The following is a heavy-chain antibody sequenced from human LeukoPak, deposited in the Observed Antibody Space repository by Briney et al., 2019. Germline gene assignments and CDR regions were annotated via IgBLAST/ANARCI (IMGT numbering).Heavy chain of an antibody. Sequence: PGGSLRLSCAASGFTFSSYGMSWVRQAPGKGLEWVTFIRYDGSNKYYAVSVKGRFTISRDNSKNTLDLQMNSLRDEDTAVYYCARESGYHGSGFDPWGQGTLVTVSS. CDR1: GFTFSSYG. D-gene: IGHD3-10*01. CDR3: ARESGYHGSGFDP. J-gene: IGHJ5*02. CDR2: IRYDGSNK. V-gene: IGHV3-30*02.